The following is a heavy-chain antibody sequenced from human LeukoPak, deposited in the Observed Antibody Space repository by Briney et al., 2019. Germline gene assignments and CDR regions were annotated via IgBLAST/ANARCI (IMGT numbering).Heavy chain of an antibody. CDR1: GFTFTNYA. Sequence: PGGSLRLSCAASGFTFTNYAMIWVRQAPGRGLEWVSAIRSGGDGTLYADSVKGRFTISRDNSKNTLFLQMNNMRAEDTAVYYCARYPNGDYVGAFEMWGPGTKVTVS. D-gene: IGHD4-17*01. V-gene: IGHV3-23*01. CDR2: IRSGGDGT. J-gene: IGHJ3*02. CDR3: ARYPNGDYVGAFEM.